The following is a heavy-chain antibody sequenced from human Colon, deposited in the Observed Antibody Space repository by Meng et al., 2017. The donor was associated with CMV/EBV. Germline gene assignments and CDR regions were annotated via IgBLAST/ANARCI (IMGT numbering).Heavy chain of an antibody. CDR2: ISGYNGDT. J-gene: IGHJ6*02. Sequence: ASVKVSCKASGYTFASYGITWVRQAPGQGLEWMGWISGYNGDTKYAEKVQGRVTMTTDTSTSTAYMELTSLRSDDTAVYYCARDPLRFSEWQEDGLDVWGQGTTVTVSS. CDR1: GYTFASYG. D-gene: IGHD3-3*01. CDR3: ARDPLRFSEWQEDGLDV. V-gene: IGHV1-18*04.